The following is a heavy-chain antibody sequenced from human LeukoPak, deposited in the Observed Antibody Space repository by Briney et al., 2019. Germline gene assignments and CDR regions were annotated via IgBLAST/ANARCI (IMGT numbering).Heavy chain of an antibody. D-gene: IGHD3-3*01. CDR2: IYYSGST. CDR1: GGSISSGSYY. V-gene: IGHV4-39*01. Sequence: SETLSLTCTVSGGSISSGSYYWGWIRQPPGKGLEWIGSIYYSGSTYYNPSLKSRVTISVDTSKNQFSLKLSSVTAADTAVYYCARQPLNGQFLEDAFDIWGQGTMVTVSS. CDR3: ARQPLNGQFLEDAFDI. J-gene: IGHJ3*02.